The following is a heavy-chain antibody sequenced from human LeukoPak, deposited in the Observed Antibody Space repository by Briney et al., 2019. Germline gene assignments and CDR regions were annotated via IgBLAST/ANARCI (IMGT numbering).Heavy chain of an antibody. V-gene: IGHV3-21*01. D-gene: IGHD4-17*01. Sequence: GGSLRLSCATSGFTFSSYSMTWVRQAPGKGLEWVSSISSSSSYIYYADSVKGRFTISRDNAKNSLYLQMNSLRAEDTAVYYCARFYGDYSPFDYWGQGTLVTVSS. J-gene: IGHJ4*02. CDR2: ISSSSSYI. CDR3: ARFYGDYSPFDY. CDR1: GFTFSSYS.